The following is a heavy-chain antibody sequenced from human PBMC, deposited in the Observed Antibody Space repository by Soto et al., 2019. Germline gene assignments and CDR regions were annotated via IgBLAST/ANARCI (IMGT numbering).Heavy chain of an antibody. CDR2: IDWDDDK. CDR1: GFSLSTSGMC. CDR3: ARIRDGAYYAMDV. Sequence: SGPTLVNPTQTLTLTCTFSGFSLSTSGMCVSWIRQPPGKALEWLARIDWDDDKYYSTSLKTRLTISKGTSKNQVVLTMTNMDPVDTASYYCARIRDGAYYAMDVWGQGTTVTVSS. J-gene: IGHJ6*02. V-gene: IGHV2-70*11. D-gene: IGHD1-26*01.